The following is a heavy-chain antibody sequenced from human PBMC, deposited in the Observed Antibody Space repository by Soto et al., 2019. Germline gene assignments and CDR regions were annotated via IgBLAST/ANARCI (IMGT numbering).Heavy chain of an antibody. CDR1: GFSLSSRA. CDR2: ISGSGVST. CDR3: TKGGSMVNGEFTS. V-gene: IGHV3-23*01. Sequence: EVQLLESGGGLVQPGGSLRLSCAASGFSLSSRAMSWVRQAPGKGLEWVSTISGSGVSTYYPDSVRGRFTISKDNSKNTVYLQMNSLRDEDTAEYFCTKGGSMVNGEFTSWGQGTLLTVSS. D-gene: IGHD3-10*01. J-gene: IGHJ5*02.